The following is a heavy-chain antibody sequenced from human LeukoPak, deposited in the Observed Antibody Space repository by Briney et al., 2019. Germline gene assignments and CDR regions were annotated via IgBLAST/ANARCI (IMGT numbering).Heavy chain of an antibody. CDR2: FDPEDGET. D-gene: IGHD4-17*01. V-gene: IGHV1-24*01. Sequence: GASVKVSCKVSGYTLTELSMHWVRQAPGKRLEWMGGFDPEDGETIYAQKFQGRVTMTADTSTDTAYMELSSLRSEDTAVYYCATDLVYGEYYFDYWGQGSLVTVSS. CDR3: ATDLVYGEYYFDY. J-gene: IGHJ4*02. CDR1: GYTLTELS.